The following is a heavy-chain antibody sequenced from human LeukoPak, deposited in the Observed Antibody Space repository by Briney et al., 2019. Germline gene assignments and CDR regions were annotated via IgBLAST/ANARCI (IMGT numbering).Heavy chain of an antibody. CDR1: GFTFSSYG. J-gene: IGHJ4*02. CDR2: ISYDGSNK. CDR3: ARVETAMVNYFDY. Sequence: GGSLRLSCAASGFTFSSYGMHWVRQAPGKGLEWVAVISYDGSNKYYADSVKGRFTISRDNSKNTLYLQMNSLRAEDTAVYYCARVETAMVNYFDYWGQGTLVTVSP. V-gene: IGHV3-30*03. D-gene: IGHD5-18*01.